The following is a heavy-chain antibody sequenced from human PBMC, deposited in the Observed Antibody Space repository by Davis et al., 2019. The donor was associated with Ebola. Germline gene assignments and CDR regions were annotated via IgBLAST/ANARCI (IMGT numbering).Heavy chain of an antibody. D-gene: IGHD3-10*01. CDR2: ISYDGNNK. J-gene: IGHJ4*02. CDR3: ARGPVNPWLWFGEGFDY. CDR1: GFTFSSYA. Sequence: PGGSLRLSCAASGFTFSSYAIHWVRQAPGKGLEWVAVISYDGNNKYFADSVRGRFTISRDNSKITLYLQMNSLRAEDTAVYYCARGPVNPWLWFGEGFDYWGQGTLVTVSS. V-gene: IGHV3-30-3*01.